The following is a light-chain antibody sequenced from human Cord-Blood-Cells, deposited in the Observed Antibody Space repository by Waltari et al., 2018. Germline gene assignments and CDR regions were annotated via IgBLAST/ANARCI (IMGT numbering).Light chain of an antibody. V-gene: IGLV2-11*01. Sequence: QSALTQPRSVSGSPGQSVTISYTGTSSDVGGYNYVSWYQQHPGKAPKLMIYDVSKRPSGVPDRFSGSKSGNTASLTISGLQAEDEADYYCCSYAGSYTFHWVFGGGTKLTVL. CDR1: SSDVGGYNY. CDR3: CSYAGSYTFHWV. CDR2: DVS. J-gene: IGLJ3*02.